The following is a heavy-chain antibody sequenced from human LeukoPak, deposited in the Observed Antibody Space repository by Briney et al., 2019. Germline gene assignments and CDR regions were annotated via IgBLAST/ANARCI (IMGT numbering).Heavy chain of an antibody. CDR3: ARDHDILTGYSEYYYYYYYMDV. CDR2: INPNSGGT. V-gene: IGHV1-2*02. Sequence: ASVKVSCTASVYTFTGYYMHWVRQAPGQGLEWMGWINPNSGGTNYAQKFQGRVTMTRDTSISTAYMELSRLRSDDTAVYYCARDHDILTGYSEYYYYYYYMDVWGKGTTVTVSS. D-gene: IGHD3-9*01. CDR1: VYTFTGYY. J-gene: IGHJ6*03.